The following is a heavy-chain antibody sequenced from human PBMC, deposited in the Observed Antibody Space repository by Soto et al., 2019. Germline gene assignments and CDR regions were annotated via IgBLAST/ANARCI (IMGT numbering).Heavy chain of an antibody. CDR1: GYSFTSYW. V-gene: IGHV5-51*01. D-gene: IGHD3-22*01. CDR3: AGWLLPTTPDAFDI. J-gene: IGHJ3*02. CDR2: IYPGDSDT. Sequence: PXGSMKISCKGCGYSFTSYWIGWVRQVPGKGLEWMGIIYPGDSDTRYSPSFQSQVTISADKSISTAYLQWSSLKASDTAMYYCAGWLLPTTPDAFDIWGQGTMVTGSS.